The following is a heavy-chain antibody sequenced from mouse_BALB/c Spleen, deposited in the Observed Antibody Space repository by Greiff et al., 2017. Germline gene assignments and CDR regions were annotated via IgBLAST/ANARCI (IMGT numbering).Heavy chain of an antibody. V-gene: IGHV1-87*01. Sequence: QVQLQQSGAELARPGASVKLSCKASGYTFTSYWMQWVKQRPGQGLEWIGAIYPGDGDTRYTQKFKGKATLTANKSSSTAYMQLSNLTSEDSAVYYCARSLGNYYAMDYWGQGTSVTVSS. CDR1: GYTFTSYW. CDR2: IYPGDGDT. J-gene: IGHJ4*01. D-gene: IGHD2-1*01. CDR3: ARSLGNYYAMDY.